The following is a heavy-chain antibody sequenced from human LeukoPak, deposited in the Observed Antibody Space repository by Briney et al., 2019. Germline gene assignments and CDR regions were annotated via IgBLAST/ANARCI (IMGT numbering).Heavy chain of an antibody. CDR2: IYYSGTT. J-gene: IGHJ4*02. Sequence: SETLSLTCTVSGGSISSYYWSWIRQLPGKGLEWIGYIYYSGTTNYNPSLKSRVTISVDTSKNQFSLKLSSVTAADTAVYYCARASGLSRSFDYWGQGTLVTVSS. CDR1: GGSISSYY. D-gene: IGHD1-1*01. V-gene: IGHV4-59*01. CDR3: ARASGLSRSFDY.